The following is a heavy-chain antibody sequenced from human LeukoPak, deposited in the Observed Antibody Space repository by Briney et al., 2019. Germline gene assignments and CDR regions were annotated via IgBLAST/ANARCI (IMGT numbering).Heavy chain of an antibody. V-gene: IGHV4-38-2*01. CDR2: IYHSGST. D-gene: IGHD2-2*01. CDR3: ARLYLRDHCSSTSCYGLYFDY. Sequence: SETLSLTCAVSGYSITSGYYWGWIRQPPGKGLEWIGSIYHSGSTYYNPSLNTRVTMSVDTSKNQFSLKLSSVTAADTAVYYCARLYLRDHCSSTSCYGLYFDYWGQGTLVTVSS. CDR1: GYSITSGYY. J-gene: IGHJ4*02.